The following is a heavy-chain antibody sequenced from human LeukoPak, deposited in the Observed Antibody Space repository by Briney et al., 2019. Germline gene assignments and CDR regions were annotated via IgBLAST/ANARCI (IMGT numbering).Heavy chain of an antibody. CDR3: ARSPSGYYDSSGLNLWFDP. V-gene: IGHV1-2*02. CDR2: INPNSGGT. D-gene: IGHD3-22*01. Sequence: ASVKVSCKASGYTFTGYYTHWVRQAPGQGLEWMGWINPNSGGTNYAQKFQGRVTMTRDTSISTAYMELSRLRSDDTAVYYCARSPSGYYDSSGLNLWFDPWGQGTLVTVSS. CDR1: GYTFTGYY. J-gene: IGHJ5*02.